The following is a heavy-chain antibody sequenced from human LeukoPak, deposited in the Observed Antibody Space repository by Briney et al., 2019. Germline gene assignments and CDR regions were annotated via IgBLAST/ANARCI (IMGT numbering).Heavy chain of an antibody. J-gene: IGHJ5*02. CDR2: INPNSGGT. Sequence: GASVKVSCKASGYTFTGYYMHWVRQAPGQGLEWMGWINPNSGGTNYAQKFQGRVTMTRDTSISTAYMELSRLRSDDTAVYHCARSKGGSGCYDNWFDPWGQGTLVTVSS. CDR3: ARSKGGSGCYDNWFDP. CDR1: GYTFTGYY. V-gene: IGHV1-2*02. D-gene: IGHD3-10*01.